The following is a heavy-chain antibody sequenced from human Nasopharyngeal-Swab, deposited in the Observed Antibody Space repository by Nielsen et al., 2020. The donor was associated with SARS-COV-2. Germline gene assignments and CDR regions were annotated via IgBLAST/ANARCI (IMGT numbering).Heavy chain of an antibody. Sequence: SETLSLTCTVSGGSINSSYWSWIRQPPGKGLERIGYISYSGSTNYNPSLKSRVTISVDTSKNQFSLKLSSVTAADTAVYYCARAGIAAAGYYYYGMDVWGQGTTVTVSS. J-gene: IGHJ6*02. CDR2: ISYSGST. V-gene: IGHV4-59*12. D-gene: IGHD6-13*01. CDR3: ARAGIAAAGYYYYGMDV. CDR1: GGSINSSY.